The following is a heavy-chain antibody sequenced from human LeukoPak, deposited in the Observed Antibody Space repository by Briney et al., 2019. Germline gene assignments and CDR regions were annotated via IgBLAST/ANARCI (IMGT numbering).Heavy chain of an antibody. CDR2: IASDGSST. J-gene: IGHJ4*02. CDR1: GFTFSSYW. V-gene: IGHV3-74*01. D-gene: IGHD4-23*01. Sequence: GASLRLSCAASGFTFSSYWMNWVRQAPGKGLVWVSRIASDGSSTTYADSVKGRFSISRDNAKNTLYLQMNSLRVEDTAVYYCARGRPHGNDYWGQGTLVTVSS. CDR3: ARGRPHGNDY.